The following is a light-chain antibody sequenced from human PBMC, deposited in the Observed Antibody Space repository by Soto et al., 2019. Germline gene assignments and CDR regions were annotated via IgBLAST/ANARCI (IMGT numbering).Light chain of an antibody. CDR3: SSYTSSNTLA. Sequence: QSALTQPASVSGSPGQSITISCTGTSSDVGGYNYVSWYQQHPGKAPKLMIYDVSNRPSGVSNRFSGSKSGITASLTISGLQAEDEADYYCSSYTSSNTLAFGGGTKLTVL. V-gene: IGLV2-14*03. J-gene: IGLJ2*01. CDR2: DVS. CDR1: SSDVGGYNY.